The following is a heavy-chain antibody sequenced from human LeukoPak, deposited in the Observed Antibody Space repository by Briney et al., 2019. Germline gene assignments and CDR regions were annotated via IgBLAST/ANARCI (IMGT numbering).Heavy chain of an antibody. CDR2: IRYDGSNK. D-gene: IGHD2-21*02. V-gene: IGHV3-30*02. CDR1: GFTFSSYG. Sequence: GGSLRLSCAASGFTFSSYGIYWVRQAPGKGLEWVAFIRYDGSNKYYADSVKGRFTISRDNSKNTLYLQMNSLRAEDTAVYYCAKGLEAYCGGDCYTTFDYWGQGTLVTVSS. CDR3: AKGLEAYCGGDCYTTFDY. J-gene: IGHJ4*02.